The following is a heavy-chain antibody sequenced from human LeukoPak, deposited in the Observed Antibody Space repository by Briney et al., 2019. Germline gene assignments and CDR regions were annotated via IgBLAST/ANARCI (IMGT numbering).Heavy chain of an antibody. V-gene: IGHV1-18*01. CDR1: VYSFTNYG. CDR2: ISSYNGYT. J-gene: IGHJ3*02. Sequence: ASLKVSCMASVYSFTNYGITWVRQAPGQGPEWMGWISSYNGYTKYAQKFQGRVTMTTDRFTNTAYVELRSLRSEDTAVYYCARERGSGSYEGLDAFDIWGQGTMVTVSS. D-gene: IGHD1-26*01. CDR3: ARERGSGSYEGLDAFDI.